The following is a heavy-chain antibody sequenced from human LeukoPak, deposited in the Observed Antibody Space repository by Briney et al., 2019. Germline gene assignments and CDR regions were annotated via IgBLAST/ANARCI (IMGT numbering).Heavy chain of an antibody. D-gene: IGHD3-10*01. CDR1: GFTFSRYA. CDR2: ISGSGDKT. V-gene: IGHV3-23*01. J-gene: IGHJ4*02. CDR3: AVQEGHLFGY. Sequence: PGGSLTLPCAASGFTFSRYAMSWVRQSTGKGVEGVSAISGSGDKTFYADREGGRFTLSRDYSKNTVYVQMHSQRGEDTCVYLCAVQEGHLFGYWGQGTLVTVSS.